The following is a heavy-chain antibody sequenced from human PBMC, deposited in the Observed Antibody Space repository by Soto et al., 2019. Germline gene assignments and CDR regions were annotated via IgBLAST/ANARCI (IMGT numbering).Heavy chain of an antibody. Sequence: PSETLSLTCNVSGGSVSSVKYFWSWIRQPPGKGLEWIAYIYNNGNTNYNPSLKSRVTISIDTSKNQFSLTLKSVTAADTAVYYCASGGNWFDPWGQGVLVTVS. CDR2: IYNNGNT. V-gene: IGHV4-61*01. CDR1: GGSVSSVKYF. J-gene: IGHJ5*02. CDR3: ASGGNWFDP. D-gene: IGHD3-16*01.